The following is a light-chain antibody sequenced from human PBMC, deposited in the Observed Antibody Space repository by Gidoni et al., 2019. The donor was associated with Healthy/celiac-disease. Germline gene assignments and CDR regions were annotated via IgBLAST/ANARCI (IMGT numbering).Light chain of an antibody. CDR3: QQRSNWPLT. CDR2: DAS. Sequence: EIVFTQSPATLSLSPGERATLPCRASQSVSSYLAWYQQKPGQAPRLLIYDASNRATGIPARFRGSGSGTDFTLTISSLEPEDFAGYYCQQRSNWPLTFGGGTKVEIK. V-gene: IGKV3-11*01. CDR1: QSVSSY. J-gene: IGKJ4*01.